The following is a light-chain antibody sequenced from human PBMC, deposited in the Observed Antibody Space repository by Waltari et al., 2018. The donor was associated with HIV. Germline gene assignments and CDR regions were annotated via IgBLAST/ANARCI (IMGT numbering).Light chain of an antibody. Sequence: QSVLTQPHSASGTPGQRVTFSCSGSSSNMGSNAVNWYQQVPGTAPKLLIYSDNQRPSGVPDRFSGSKSGTSASLAISGLQSEDEANYYCAAWDDSLNGPLFGGGTKLTVL. CDR2: SDN. J-gene: IGLJ3*02. CDR1: SSNMGSNA. V-gene: IGLV1-44*01. CDR3: AAWDDSLNGPL.